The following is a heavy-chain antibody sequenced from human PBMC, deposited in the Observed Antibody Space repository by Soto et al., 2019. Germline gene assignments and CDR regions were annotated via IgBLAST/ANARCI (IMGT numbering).Heavy chain of an antibody. J-gene: IGHJ4*02. CDR1: GLPHSSFA. D-gene: IGHD2-21*01. V-gene: IGHV3-23*05. CDR3: AKDAVYNDGLWLMDH. Sequence: PGGSLRLSCSASGLPHSSFAMMWVRHAPGKGLQCVAGIYGSGRGIEYADSVRGRFTISRDNSKNTVYLQMTDLRSDDTAVYYCAKDAVYNDGLWLMDHWGRGTQVTVSS. CDR2: IYGSGRGI.